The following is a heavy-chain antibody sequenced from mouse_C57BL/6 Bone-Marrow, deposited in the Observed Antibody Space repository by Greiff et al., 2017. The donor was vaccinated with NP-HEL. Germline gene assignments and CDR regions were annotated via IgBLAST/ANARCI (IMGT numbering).Heavy chain of an antibody. CDR1: GFTFSSYA. D-gene: IGHD1-1*01. CDR3: ARAITTVVATGDYAMDY. CDR2: ISDGGSYT. V-gene: IGHV5-4*01. Sequence: EVQVVESGGGLVKPGGSLKLSCAASGFTFSSYAMSWVRQTPEKRLEWVATISDGGSYTYYPDNVKGRFTISRDNAKNNLYLQMSHLKSEDTAMYYCARAITTVVATGDYAMDYWGQGTSVTVSS. J-gene: IGHJ4*01.